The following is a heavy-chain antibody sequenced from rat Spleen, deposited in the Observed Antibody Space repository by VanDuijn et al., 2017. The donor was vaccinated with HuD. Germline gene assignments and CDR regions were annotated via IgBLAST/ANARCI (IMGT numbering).Heavy chain of an antibody. CDR1: GFTFSDSY. CDR3: TREHYGYTVDY. Sequence: EGQLVGSDGGLVQPGRSLKLSCAASGFTFSDSYMARVRQAPTKGVGWVASITNTGGSTYYPDSVKGRFTISRDNAKSTLYLQMNSLRSEDTATYYCTREHYGYTVDYWGQGVMVTVSS. V-gene: IGHV5-20*01. D-gene: IGHD1-9*01. J-gene: IGHJ2*01. CDR2: ITNTGGST.